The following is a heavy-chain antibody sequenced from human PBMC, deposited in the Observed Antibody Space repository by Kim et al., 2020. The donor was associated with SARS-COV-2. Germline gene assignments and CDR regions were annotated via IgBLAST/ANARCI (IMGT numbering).Heavy chain of an antibody. CDR3: AKGNASMKVLWFDP. CDR1: GFTFSSYA. J-gene: IGHJ5*02. Sequence: GGSLRLSCAASGFTFSSYAMMWARQAPGKGLEWVSTISGGGGNTFYADSVKGRFTISRDNSKNTLHLQMNSLRAEDTALYYCAKGNASMKVLWFDPWGQGILVTVPS. D-gene: IGHD1-1*01. V-gene: IGHV3-23*01. CDR2: ISGGGGNT.